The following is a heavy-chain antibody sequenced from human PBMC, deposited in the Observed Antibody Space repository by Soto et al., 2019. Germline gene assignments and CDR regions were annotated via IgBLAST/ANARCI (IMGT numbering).Heavy chain of an antibody. D-gene: IGHD3-3*01. Sequence: SETLSLTCTVSCGSIRTTRYYWSWIRQHPGKGLEWIAYIYHSGSTYYNPSLKSRVAMSVDTSSNQFSLSLSSVTAADTAVYYCARVISEDRSTISGVVLGTMDVWGQGTTVTVSS. CDR3: ARVISEDRSTISGVVLGTMDV. J-gene: IGHJ6*02. CDR2: IYHSGST. CDR1: CGSIRTTRYY. V-gene: IGHV4-31*03.